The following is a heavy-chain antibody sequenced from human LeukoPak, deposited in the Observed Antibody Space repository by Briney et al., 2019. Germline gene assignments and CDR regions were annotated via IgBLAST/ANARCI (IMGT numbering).Heavy chain of an antibody. D-gene: IGHD3-16*02. CDR2: TYHSGST. Sequence: SETLSLTCAVSGYSISSGYYWGWIRQPPGKGLEWIGSTYHSGSTYYNPSLKSRVTISVDTSKNQFSLKLSSVTAADTAVYYCAREGFGGVIVRSDAFDIWGQGTMVTVSS. J-gene: IGHJ3*02. V-gene: IGHV4-38-2*02. CDR3: AREGFGGVIVRSDAFDI. CDR1: GYSISSGYY.